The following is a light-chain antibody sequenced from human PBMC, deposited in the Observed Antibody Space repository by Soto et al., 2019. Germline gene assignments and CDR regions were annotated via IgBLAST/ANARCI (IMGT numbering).Light chain of an antibody. J-gene: IGKJ1*01. Sequence: DIVLTQSPGTLSLSPGERATLSCRASQSVSSNYLAWYQQKPGQAPRLLIYGPSTRATGVPDRFSGSGSGTDFTLTISRLEPEDFAVYHCQQYGSLSWTFGQGTKVEIK. CDR2: GPS. CDR1: QSVSSNY. V-gene: IGKV3-20*01. CDR3: QQYGSLSWT.